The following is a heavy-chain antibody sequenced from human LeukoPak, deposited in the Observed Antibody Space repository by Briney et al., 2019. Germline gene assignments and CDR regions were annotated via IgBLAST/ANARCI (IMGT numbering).Heavy chain of an antibody. Sequence: SETLSLTCTFSGGSISSGGYYWSWIRQHPGKGLEWIGYIYYSGSTYYNPSLKSRVTISVDTSKNQFSLKLSSVTAADTAVYSCAKDGREIWFGELKEGYYYYYYGMDVWGKGTTVTVSS. CDR1: GGSISSGGYY. CDR2: IYYSGST. J-gene: IGHJ6*04. D-gene: IGHD3-10*01. CDR3: AKDGREIWFGELKEGYYYYYYGMDV. V-gene: IGHV4-31*03.